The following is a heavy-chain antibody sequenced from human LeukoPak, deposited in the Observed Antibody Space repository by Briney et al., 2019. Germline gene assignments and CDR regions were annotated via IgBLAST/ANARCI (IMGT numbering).Heavy chain of an antibody. J-gene: IGHJ3*02. CDR2: INPNSGGT. D-gene: IGHD6-13*01. Sequence: ASVKVSCKASGYTFTANYMHWVRQAPGQGLEWMGWINPNSGGTKYAQNFQGRVTMTRDTSISTAYMELSSLRSEDTAVYYCARDSTPLAAAGIVYVAFDIWGQGTMVTVSS. CDR3: ARDSTPLAAAGIVYVAFDI. V-gene: IGHV1-2*02. CDR1: GYTFTANY.